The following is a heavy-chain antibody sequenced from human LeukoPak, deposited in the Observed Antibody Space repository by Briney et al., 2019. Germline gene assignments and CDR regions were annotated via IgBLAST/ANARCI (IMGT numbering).Heavy chain of an antibody. CDR3: ATAGPYSGSYYAFDI. J-gene: IGHJ3*02. CDR2: FDPEDGET. CDR1: GYTLTELS. Sequence: ASVKVSCKVSGYTLTELSMHWVRQAPGKGLEWMGGFDPEDGETIYAQKFQGRVTTTEDTSTDTAYMELSSLRSEDTAVYYCATAGPYSGSYYAFDIWGQGTMVTVSS. V-gene: IGHV1-24*01. D-gene: IGHD1-26*01.